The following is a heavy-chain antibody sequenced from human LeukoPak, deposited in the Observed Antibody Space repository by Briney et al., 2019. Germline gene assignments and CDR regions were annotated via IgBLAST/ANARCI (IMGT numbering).Heavy chain of an antibody. Sequence: PSETLSLTCAVYGGSFSGYYWSWIRQPPGKGLEWIGEINHSGSTNYNPSLKSRVTISVDTSKNQFSLKLSSVTAADTAVYYCARIPLDCGSTSCRHYYFDYWGQGTLVTVSS. CDR2: INHSGST. CDR1: GGSFSGYY. J-gene: IGHJ4*02. D-gene: IGHD2-2*01. V-gene: IGHV4-34*01. CDR3: ARIPLDCGSTSCRHYYFDY.